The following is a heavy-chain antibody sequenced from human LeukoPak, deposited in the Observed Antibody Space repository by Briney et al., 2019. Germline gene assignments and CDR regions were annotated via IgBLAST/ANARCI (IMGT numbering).Heavy chain of an antibody. CDR1: GFTGSHNY. V-gene: IGHV3-53*01. J-gene: IGHJ4*02. Sequence: GGSLRLSCAASGFTGSHNYMSWVRQAPGKGLEWVSATHSSGGTYYADSVKGRFTISRDNSKNTLYLQMNSLRAEDTAVYYCAKDGIWFGDLPSIDYWGQGTLVTVSS. CDR3: AKDGIWFGDLPSIDY. CDR2: THSSGGT. D-gene: IGHD3-10*01.